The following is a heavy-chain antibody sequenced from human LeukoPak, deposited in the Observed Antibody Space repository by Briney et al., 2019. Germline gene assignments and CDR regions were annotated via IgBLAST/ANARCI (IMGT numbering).Heavy chain of an antibody. V-gene: IGHV4-59*01. J-gene: IGHJ1*01. Sequence: SETLSLTCTVSGGSISSYYWSWIRQPPGKGLEWIGYIDDSGSTNYNPSLKSRVTISVDTSRNQFSLKLSSVTAADTAVYYCARAGYSSSWVQHWGQGTLVTVSS. D-gene: IGHD6-13*01. CDR3: ARAGYSSSWVQH. CDR2: IDDSGST. CDR1: GGSISSYY.